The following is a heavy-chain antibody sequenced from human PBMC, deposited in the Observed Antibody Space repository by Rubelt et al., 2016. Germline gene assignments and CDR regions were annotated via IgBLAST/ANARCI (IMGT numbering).Heavy chain of an antibody. CDR1: GFSFRSYS. D-gene: IGHD4-17*01. CDR2: ISGSGGST. J-gene: IGHJ6*02. Sequence: EVRLVESGGGLVQPGGSLRLSCAASGFSFRSYSMNWVRQAPGKGLEWVSGISGSGGSTYYADSVKGRFTISRDNSKNIVYLQMTSLSAEDTAMDYCAKARIYGDYKSYGMDVWGQGTTVTVSS. V-gene: IGHV3-23*04. CDR3: AKARIYGDYKSYGMDV.